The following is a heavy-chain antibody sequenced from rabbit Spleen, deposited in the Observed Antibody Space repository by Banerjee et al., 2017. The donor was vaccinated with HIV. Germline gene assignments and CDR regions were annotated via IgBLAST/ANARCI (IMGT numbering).Heavy chain of an antibody. CDR2: IDTGSSGFT. CDR3: ARDSGSSFSSYGMDL. D-gene: IGHD8-1*01. CDR1: GFSFSSNYY. V-gene: IGHV1S45*01. J-gene: IGHJ6*01. Sequence: QEQLVESGGGLVKPEGSLKLSCTASGFSFSSNYYMCWVRQAPGKGLEWIACIDTGSSGFTYFASWAKGRFTCSKTSSTTVTLQMTSLTVADTATYFCARDSGSSFSSYGMDLWGQGTLVTVS.